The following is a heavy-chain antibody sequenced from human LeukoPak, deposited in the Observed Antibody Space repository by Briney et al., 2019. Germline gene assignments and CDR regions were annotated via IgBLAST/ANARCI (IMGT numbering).Heavy chain of an antibody. J-gene: IGHJ4*02. Sequence: GGSLRLSCAASGFTFSSYWMSWVRQAPGKGLEWVANIKQDGSEKYYVDSVKGRFTISRDNAKNSLYLQMNSLRAEDTAVYYCARSSIAAAGGDFDYWGQGTLVTVSS. CDR2: IKQDGSEK. CDR3: ARSSIAAAGGDFDY. D-gene: IGHD6-13*01. V-gene: IGHV3-7*03. CDR1: GFTFSSYW.